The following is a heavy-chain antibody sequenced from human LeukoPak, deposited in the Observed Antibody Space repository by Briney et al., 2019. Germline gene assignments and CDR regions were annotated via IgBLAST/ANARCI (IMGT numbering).Heavy chain of an antibody. D-gene: IGHD3-16*02. CDR3: ARWGIFRSGRFDP. J-gene: IGHJ5*02. CDR2: ISSSSSYI. Sequence: GGSLRLSCAASGFTFSSYSMNWVRQAPGKGLEWVSSISSSSSYIYYADSVKGRFTISRDNAKNSLYLQMNSLRAEDTAVYYCARWGIFRSGRFDPWGQGTLVTVSS. V-gene: IGHV3-21*01. CDR1: GFTFSSYS.